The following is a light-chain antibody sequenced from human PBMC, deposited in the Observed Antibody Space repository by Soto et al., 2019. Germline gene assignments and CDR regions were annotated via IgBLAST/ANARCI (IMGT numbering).Light chain of an antibody. CDR2: ATS. CDR3: QQANRFPVT. CDR1: QSISSF. J-gene: IGKJ5*01. V-gene: IGKV1-12*01. Sequence: DIQMTQSPASLSASVGDRVTITCRASQSISSFLNWYQQKPGKAPKFLMYATSTLQSGVPPRFSGSGSGTDFTITISRLQPEDFATYYCQQANRFPVTFGQGKRLEI.